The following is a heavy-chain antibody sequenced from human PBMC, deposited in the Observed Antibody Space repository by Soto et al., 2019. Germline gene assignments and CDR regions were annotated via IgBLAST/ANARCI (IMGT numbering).Heavy chain of an antibody. V-gene: IGHV2-5*01. Sequence: QITLKESGPTLVKPTQTLTLTCTFSGFSLSTSGMRVGWIRQPPGRALEWLAIIYWNDDKRYSPSLKSRLTIPKDASKNQVVLTMTNMDPVDTATYYCAHREKYYFDYWGQGTLVTVSS. J-gene: IGHJ4*02. CDR2: IYWNDDK. CDR3: AHREKYYFDY. CDR1: GFSLSTSGMR.